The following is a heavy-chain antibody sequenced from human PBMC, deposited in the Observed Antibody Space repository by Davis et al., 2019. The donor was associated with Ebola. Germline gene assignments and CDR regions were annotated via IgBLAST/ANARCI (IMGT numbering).Heavy chain of an antibody. V-gene: IGHV3-7*01. D-gene: IGHD2-2*01. Sequence: GGSLRLSCAASGFTFSSYAMSWVRQAPGKGLEWVANIKQDGSEKYYVDSVKGRFTISRDNAKNSLYLQMNSLRAEDTAVYYCARDLLTSCYDYWGQGTLVTVSS. CDR1: GFTFSSYA. CDR3: ARDLLTSCYDY. CDR2: IKQDGSEK. J-gene: IGHJ4*02.